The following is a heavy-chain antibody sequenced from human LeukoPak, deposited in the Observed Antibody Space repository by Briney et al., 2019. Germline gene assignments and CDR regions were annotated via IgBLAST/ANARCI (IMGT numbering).Heavy chain of an antibody. V-gene: IGHV4-39*01. D-gene: IGHD3-22*01. CDR3: ARHVYYDSSGYPYYFDY. Sequence: SETLSLTCTVSGGSISSSSYYWGWIRQPPGKGLEWIGSIYYSGSTYYNPSLKSRVTISVDTSKNQFSLKLSSVTAADTAVYYCARHVYYDSSGYPYYFDYWGQGTLVTVSS. CDR1: GGSISSSSYY. CDR2: IYYSGST. J-gene: IGHJ4*02.